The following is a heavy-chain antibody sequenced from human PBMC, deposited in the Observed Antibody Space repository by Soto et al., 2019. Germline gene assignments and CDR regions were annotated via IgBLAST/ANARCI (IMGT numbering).Heavy chain of an antibody. CDR2: IYDSGST. CDR1: GGSISHFY. V-gene: IGHV4-59*01. CDR3: AASYYAILTGRFAFDI. Sequence: QVQLQESGPRLVKPSETLSLTCTVSGGSISHFYWSWIRQPPGKGLEWLGYIYDSGSTNYNPSLKSRVTMSMDTSKTQFSLNLSSVTAADTAVYFCAASYYAILTGRFAFDIWGHGTMVTVSS. J-gene: IGHJ3*02. D-gene: IGHD3-9*01.